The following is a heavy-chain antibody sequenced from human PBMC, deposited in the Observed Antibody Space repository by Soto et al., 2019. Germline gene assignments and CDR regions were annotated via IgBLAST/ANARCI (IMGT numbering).Heavy chain of an antibody. J-gene: IGHJ5*02. V-gene: IGHV3-30-3*01. CDR2: ISYDGSNK. CDR1: GFTFSSYA. D-gene: IGHD6-13*01. Sequence: HPGGSLRLSCAASGFTFSSYAMHWVRQAPGKGLEWVAVISYDGSNKYYADSVKGRFTISRDNSKNTLYLQMNSLRAEDTAVYYCARAFRQLVRYNWFDPWGQGTLVTVSS. CDR3: ARAFRQLVRYNWFDP.